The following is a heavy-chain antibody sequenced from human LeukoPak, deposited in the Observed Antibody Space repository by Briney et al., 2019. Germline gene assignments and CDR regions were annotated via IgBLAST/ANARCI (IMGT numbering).Heavy chain of an antibody. Sequence: ASVKVSCKASGYTFTGYYMHWVRPAPGQGLEWMGWINPNSGGTNYAQKFQGRVTMTRDTSISTAYMELSRLRSDDTAVYYCARRPFTGYLNWFDPWGQGTLVTVSS. D-gene: IGHD6-13*01. J-gene: IGHJ5*02. CDR3: ARRPFTGYLNWFDP. V-gene: IGHV1-2*02. CDR1: GYTFTGYY. CDR2: INPNSGGT.